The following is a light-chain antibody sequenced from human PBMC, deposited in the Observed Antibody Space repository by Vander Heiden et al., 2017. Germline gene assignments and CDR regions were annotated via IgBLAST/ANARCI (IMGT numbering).Light chain of an antibody. Sequence: DIVMTQSPLSLPVTPGEPASISCRSSQSLLHSNGYNYLDWYLQKPGQSPQLLIYLGSNRASGVPERFSGSGSGTDFTLKISRVEAEDVGVYYSMQALQTPFTCGPGTKVDIK. J-gene: IGKJ3*01. CDR3: MQALQTPFT. CDR2: LGS. CDR1: QSLLHSNGYNY. V-gene: IGKV2-28*01.